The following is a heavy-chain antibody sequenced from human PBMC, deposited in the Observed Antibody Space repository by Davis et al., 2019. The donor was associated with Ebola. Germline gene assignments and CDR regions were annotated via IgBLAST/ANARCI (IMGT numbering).Heavy chain of an antibody. J-gene: IGHJ4*02. CDR1: GFTFSSYS. CDR2: ISSSSSYI. CDR3: ARGGLGYCSSTSCYGLPY. D-gene: IGHD2-2*01. Sequence: PGGSLRLSCAASGFTFSSYSMNWVRQAPGKGLEWVSSISSSSSYIYYADSVKGRFTISRDNAKNSLYLQMNSLRAEDTAVYYCARGGLGYCSSTSCYGLPYWGQGTLVTVSS. V-gene: IGHV3-21*01.